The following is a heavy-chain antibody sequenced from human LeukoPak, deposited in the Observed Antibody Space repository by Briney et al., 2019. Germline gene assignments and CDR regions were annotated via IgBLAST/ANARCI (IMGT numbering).Heavy chain of an antibody. J-gene: IGHJ6*03. V-gene: IGHV4-39*01. CDR3: ARPSIAARRSYYYMDV. CDR1: GGSISSGSYY. D-gene: IGHD6-6*01. Sequence: SETLSLACTVSGGSISSGSYYWGWIRQPPGKGLEWIGSIYHSGSTYYNPSLKSRVTISVDMSKNQFSLKLSSVTAADTAVYYCARPSIAARRSYYYMDVWGKGTTVTVSS. CDR2: IYHSGST.